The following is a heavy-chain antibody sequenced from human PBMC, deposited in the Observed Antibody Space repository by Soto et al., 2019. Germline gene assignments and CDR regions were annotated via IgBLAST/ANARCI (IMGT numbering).Heavy chain of an antibody. CDR2: IPGSSIST. CDR3: AQIGSSSSVSLPLVLLDH. D-gene: IGHD6-6*01. V-gene: IGHV3-23*01. J-gene: IGHJ4*02. Sequence: GGSLRLSCAASGFTFSSYAMSWVRQSPGKGLEWVSAIPGSSISTYYAGSVKGRFTISRDNSKNTLYLQMNSLSVEDTAVYYCAQIGSSSSVSLPLVLLDHWGQGALVTVSS. CDR1: GFTFSSYA.